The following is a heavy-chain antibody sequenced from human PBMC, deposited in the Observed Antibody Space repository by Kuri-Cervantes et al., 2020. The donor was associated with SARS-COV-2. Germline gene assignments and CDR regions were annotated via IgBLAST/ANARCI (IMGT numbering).Heavy chain of an antibody. Sequence: SLKISCAASGFTFDDYAMHWVRQAPGKGLEWVSGISWNSGSTGYADSVKGRFTISRDNAKNSLYLQMNSLRAEDTALYYCARGDRYGDYQTFDYWGQGTLVTVSS. D-gene: IGHD4-17*01. CDR2: ISWNSGST. CDR1: GFTFDDYA. J-gene: IGHJ4*02. V-gene: IGHV3-9*01. CDR3: ARGDRYGDYQTFDY.